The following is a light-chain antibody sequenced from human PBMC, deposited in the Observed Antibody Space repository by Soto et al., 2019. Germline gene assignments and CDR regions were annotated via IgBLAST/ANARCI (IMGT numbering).Light chain of an antibody. CDR1: QTVSNN. Sequence: EIVMTQSPATLSASPGEKATLSCRASQTVSNNLAWYQQKPGQAPRLLIYFASTRATGIPARFSGSGSGTDFTLTISSLQSEDFAVSYCQQYNQWPFTFGEGTKVETK. V-gene: IGKV3-15*01. CDR3: QQYNQWPFT. CDR2: FAS. J-gene: IGKJ4*01.